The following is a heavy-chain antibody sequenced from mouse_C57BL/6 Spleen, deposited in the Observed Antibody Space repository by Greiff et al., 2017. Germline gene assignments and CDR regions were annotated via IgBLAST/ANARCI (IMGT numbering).Heavy chain of an antibody. J-gene: IGHJ3*01. CDR3: ARDYYGSSGFAY. CDR2: IDPSDSET. CDR1: GYTFTSYW. V-gene: IGHV1-52*01. Sequence: VQLQQPGAELVRPGSSVKLSCKASGYTFTSYWMHWVKRRPIQGLEWIGNIDPSDSETHYNQKFKDKATLTVDKSSSTAYMQLSSLTSEDSAVYYCARDYYGSSGFAYWGQGTLVTVSA. D-gene: IGHD1-1*01.